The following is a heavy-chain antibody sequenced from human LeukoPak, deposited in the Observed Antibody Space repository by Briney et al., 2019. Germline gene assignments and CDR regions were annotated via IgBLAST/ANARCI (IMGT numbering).Heavy chain of an antibody. CDR2: INPNSGGT. Sequence: ASVKVSCKASGYTFTGYYMHWVRQAPGQGLEWMGWINPNSGGTNYAQKFQGRVTMTTDTSTSTANMELRSLRSDDTAVYYCAREQPITMVRGVIIEANWFDPWGQGTLVTVSS. CDR3: AREQPITMVRGVIIEANWFDP. D-gene: IGHD3-10*01. CDR1: GYTFTGYY. V-gene: IGHV1-2*02. J-gene: IGHJ5*02.